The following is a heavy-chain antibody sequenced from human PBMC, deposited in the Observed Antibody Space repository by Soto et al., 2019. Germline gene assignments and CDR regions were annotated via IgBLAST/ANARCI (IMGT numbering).Heavy chain of an antibody. CDR3: ASGSGWYVGYWFDP. V-gene: IGHV4-39*01. D-gene: IGHD6-19*01. CDR2: IYYSGST. CDR1: GGSISSSSYY. Sequence: SETLSLTCTVSGGSISSSSYYWGWIRQAPGKGLEWIGSIYYSGSTYYNPSLKSRVTISVDTSKNQFSLKLSSVTAADTAVYYCASGSGWYVGYWFDPWGQGTLVTVSS. J-gene: IGHJ5*02.